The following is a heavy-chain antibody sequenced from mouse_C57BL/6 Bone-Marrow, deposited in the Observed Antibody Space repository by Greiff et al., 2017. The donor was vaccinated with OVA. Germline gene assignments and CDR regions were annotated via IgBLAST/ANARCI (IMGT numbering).Heavy chain of an antibody. CDR2: INPGSGGT. J-gene: IGHJ3*01. V-gene: IGHV1-54*01. D-gene: IGHD2-4*01. CDR3: ARKDYDAWFAY. Sequence: QVQLQQSGAELVRPGTSVKVSCKASGYAFTNYLIEWVKQRPGQGLVWIGVINPGSGGTNYNEKFKGKATLTADKSSSTAYMQLSSLTSEDSAVYFCARKDYDAWFAYWGQGTLVTVSA. CDR1: GYAFTNYL.